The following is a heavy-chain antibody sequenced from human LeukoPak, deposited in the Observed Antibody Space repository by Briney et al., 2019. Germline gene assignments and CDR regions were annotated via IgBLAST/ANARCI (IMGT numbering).Heavy chain of an antibody. V-gene: IGHV3-30*02. D-gene: IGHD5-18*01. J-gene: IGHJ6*03. CDR1: GFTFSSYG. CDR3: AKNPRAKYSYGPDYYYYYMDD. CDR2: IRYDGSNK. Sequence: GGSLRLSCAASGFTFSSYGMHWVRQAPGKGLEWVAFIRYDGSNKYTADSVTGRFTISRDNSKNTLYMQMNSLRAEDTAVYYCAKNPRAKYSYGPDYYYYYMDDWGQGTMVTISS.